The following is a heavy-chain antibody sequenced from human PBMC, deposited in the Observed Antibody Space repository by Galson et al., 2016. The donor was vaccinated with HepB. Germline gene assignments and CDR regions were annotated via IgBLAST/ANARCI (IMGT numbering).Heavy chain of an antibody. V-gene: IGHV3-30*18. J-gene: IGHJ4*02. D-gene: IGHD2/OR15-2a*01. CDR2: DSMDGRRK. CDR3: AKRHEYCPPVGCSVDY. Sequence: SLRLSCAVSGFTFSKYGMHWVRQAPGKGLEWVAADSMDGRRKFYADSVKGRFTISRDNSNNMLFLQMSSLRPDDTAVYYCAKRHEYCPPVGCSVDYWGQGTLVFVSS. CDR1: GFTFSKYG.